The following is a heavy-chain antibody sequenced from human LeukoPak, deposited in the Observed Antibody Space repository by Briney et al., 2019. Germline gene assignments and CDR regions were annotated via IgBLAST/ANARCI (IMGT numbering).Heavy chain of an antibody. CDR2: IYHSGST. Sequence: PGGSLRLSCAASGLSFSIYAMSWVRQPPGKGLEWIGEIYHSGSTNYNPSLRSRITISVDKSKDQFSLRLSSVTAADTAVYYCARKIGSSGAFDIWGQGTMVTVSS. D-gene: IGHD1-26*01. CDR1: GLSFSIYAM. J-gene: IGHJ3*02. V-gene: IGHV4-4*02. CDR3: ARKIGSSGAFDI.